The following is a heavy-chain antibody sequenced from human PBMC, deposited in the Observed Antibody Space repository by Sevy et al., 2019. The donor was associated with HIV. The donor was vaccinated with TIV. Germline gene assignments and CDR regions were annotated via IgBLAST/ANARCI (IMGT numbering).Heavy chain of an antibody. J-gene: IGHJ4*02. CDR3: ARDRRNYAGQYFDY. CDR1: GFTFSDYY. CDR2: ISSGSTYT. D-gene: IGHD1-7*01. Sequence: GGSLRLSCAASGFTFSDYYMSWIRQAPGKGLEWDSDISSGSTYTKYADSVKGRFTISRDNAKNSLYLQMNSLRVEDTAIYYCARDRRNYAGQYFDYWGQGTLVTVSS. V-gene: IGHV3-11*06.